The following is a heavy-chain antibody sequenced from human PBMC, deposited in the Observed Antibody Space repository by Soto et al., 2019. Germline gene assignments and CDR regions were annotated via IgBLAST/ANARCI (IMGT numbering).Heavy chain of an antibody. CDR2: IWYDGSNK. D-gene: IGHD1-1*01. Sequence: QVQLVESGGGVVQPGRSLRLSCAASGFTFSSYGMHWVRQAPGKGLEWVAIIWYDGSNKYYADSVKGRFTISRDNSKNTLYLQMNSLRAEATAVYYCARQGQLSHYYYSGMDVWGQGTTVTVSS. J-gene: IGHJ6*02. V-gene: IGHV3-33*01. CDR1: GFTFSSYG. CDR3: ARQGQLSHYYYSGMDV.